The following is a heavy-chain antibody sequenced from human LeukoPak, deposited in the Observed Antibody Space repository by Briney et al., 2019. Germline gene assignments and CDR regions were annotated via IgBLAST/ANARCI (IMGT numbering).Heavy chain of an antibody. Sequence: GGSLRLSCAASGFTFSSYGMHWVRRAPGKGLEWVAVISYDGSNKYYADSVKGRFTISRDNSKNTLYLQMNSLRAEDTAVYYCAKDYYGTPYYFDYWGQGTLVTVSS. D-gene: IGHD3-10*01. J-gene: IGHJ4*02. V-gene: IGHV3-30*18. CDR3: AKDYYGTPYYFDY. CDR2: ISYDGSNK. CDR1: GFTFSSYG.